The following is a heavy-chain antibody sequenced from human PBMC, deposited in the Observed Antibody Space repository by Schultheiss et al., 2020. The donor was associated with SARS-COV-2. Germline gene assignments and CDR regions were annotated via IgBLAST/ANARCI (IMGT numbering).Heavy chain of an antibody. J-gene: IGHJ5*02. CDR1: GFTFSSYA. V-gene: IGHV3-74*01. CDR3: ARGYDSSGYYWDWFDP. CDR2: INSDGSST. D-gene: IGHD3-22*01. Sequence: GGSLRLSCAASGFTFSSYAMSWVRQAPGKGLEWVSRINSDGSSTSYADSVKGRFTISRDNAKNTLYLQMNSLRAEDTAVYYCARGYDSSGYYWDWFDPWGQGTLVTVSS.